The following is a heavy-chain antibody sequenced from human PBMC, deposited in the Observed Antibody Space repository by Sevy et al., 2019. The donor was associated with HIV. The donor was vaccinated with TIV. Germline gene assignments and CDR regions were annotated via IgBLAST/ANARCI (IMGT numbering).Heavy chain of an antibody. CDR2: INHSGST. J-gene: IGHJ3*02. D-gene: IGHD6-13*01. V-gene: IGHV4-34*01. CDR3: ARVRLAAAGDAFDI. CDR1: GGSFSGYY. Sequence: SETLSLTCAVYGGSFSGYYWSWIRQSPGTGLEWIGEINHSGSTNYNASLKSRVTISIDTSKNQFSLRLNSVTAADTAVYYCARVRLAAAGDAFDIWGQRTMVTVSS.